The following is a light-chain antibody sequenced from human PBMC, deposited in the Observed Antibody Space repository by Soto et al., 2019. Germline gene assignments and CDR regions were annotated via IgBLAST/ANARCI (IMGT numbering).Light chain of an antibody. CDR3: QKYYTAPLT. J-gene: IGKJ4*01. CDR2: AAS. CDR1: QDISNY. V-gene: IGKV1-27*01. Sequence: DIPMTQSPSSLSASVGDRVTITCRASQDISNYLAWYQQKPGKVPKLPMYAASTLQSGVPTRFSGSGSGTDFTLTISSLQPEDVATYYCQKYYTAPLTFGGGTKVDIK.